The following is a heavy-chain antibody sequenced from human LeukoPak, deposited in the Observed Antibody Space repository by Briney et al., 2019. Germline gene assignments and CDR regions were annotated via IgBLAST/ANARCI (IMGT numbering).Heavy chain of an antibody. CDR2: ISAHNGNT. V-gene: IGHV1-18*01. D-gene: IGHD6-19*01. CDR1: GYTFTSYG. CDR3: ARDKGTVATYYYYYMDV. J-gene: IGHJ6*03. Sequence: ASVKVSCKASGYTFTSYGISWVRQAPGQGLEWMGWISAHNGNTNYEEKVQGRVTMTTDTSTSTAYMVLRSLRSDDTAVYYCARDKGTVATYYYYYMDVWGKGTTVTVSS.